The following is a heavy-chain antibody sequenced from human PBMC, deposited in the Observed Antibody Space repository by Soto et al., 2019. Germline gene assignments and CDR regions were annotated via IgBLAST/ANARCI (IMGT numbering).Heavy chain of an antibody. CDR1: GYTFTNYG. V-gene: IGHV1-18*01. J-gene: IGHJ4*02. CDR3: SRVDPGETSPFDH. Sequence: AASVKVSCKASGYTFTNYGISWVRQAPGQGLEWMGWINTYNGNTNHAQKLQGRVTMTRDTSTSTVYMEVSSLRSEDTAVYYCSRVDPGETSPFDHWGQGTLVTVSS. CDR2: INTYNGNT. D-gene: IGHD3-10*01.